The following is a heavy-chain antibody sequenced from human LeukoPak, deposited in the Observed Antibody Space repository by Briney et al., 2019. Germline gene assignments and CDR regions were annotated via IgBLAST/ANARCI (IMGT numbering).Heavy chain of an antibody. CDR3: AREADIAAAVYYFDY. D-gene: IGHD6-13*01. J-gene: IGHJ4*02. CDR1: GGSISSGGYS. Sequence: SQTLSLTCAVSGGSISSGGYSWSWIRQPPGKGLEWIGYIYHSGSTYYNPSLKSRVTISVDRSKNQFSLKLSSVTAADTAVYYCAREADIAAAVYYFDYWGQGNLVTVSS. CDR2: IYHSGST. V-gene: IGHV4-30-2*01.